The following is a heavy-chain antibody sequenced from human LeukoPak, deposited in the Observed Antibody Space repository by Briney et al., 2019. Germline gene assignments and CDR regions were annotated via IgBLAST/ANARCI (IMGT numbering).Heavy chain of an antibody. CDR2: MCYTGST. D-gene: IGHD3-22*01. J-gene: IGHJ6*03. V-gene: IGHV4-39*07. CDR3: ARVNHYDSSGAYYYMDV. Sequence: PSETLSLTCTVSGGSINSCRYYWGWIRQPPGKGLEWIGSMCYTGSTYYNPSLKSRVTISIDTSKSQFSLKLSSVTAADTAVYYCARVNHYDSSGAYYYMDVWGRGTTVTVSS. CDR1: GGSINSCRYY.